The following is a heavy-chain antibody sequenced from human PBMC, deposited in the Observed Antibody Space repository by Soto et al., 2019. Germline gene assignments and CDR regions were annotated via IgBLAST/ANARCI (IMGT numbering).Heavy chain of an antibody. D-gene: IGHD1-26*01. J-gene: IGHJ6*02. CDR1: GGSISSGGYS. V-gene: IGHV4-30-2*01. Sequence: QLQLQESGSGLVKPSQTLSLTCAVSGGSISSGGYSWSWIRQPPGKGLEWIGYIYHSGSTYYNPSLKSRVTISVDRSKNQFSLKLSSVTAADTAVYYWARGGGGRYYYYYGMDVWGQGTTVTVSS. CDR3: ARGGGGRYYYYYGMDV. CDR2: IYHSGST.